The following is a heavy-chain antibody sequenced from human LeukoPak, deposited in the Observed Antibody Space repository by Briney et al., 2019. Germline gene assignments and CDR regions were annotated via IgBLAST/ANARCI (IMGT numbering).Heavy chain of an antibody. CDR1: RGTFSSNA. CDR3: ARDSYYDSSGLSDY. CDR2: IIPIFGTA. J-gene: IGHJ4*02. V-gene: IGHV1-69*05. D-gene: IGHD3-22*01. Sequence: SVKVSCKSSRGTFSSNAISWVRQAPGQGLEWRGRIIPIFGTANYAQKFQDRVTITTDESTSTAYMELSSLRSEDTAVYYCARDSYYDSSGLSDYWGQGTLVTVSS.